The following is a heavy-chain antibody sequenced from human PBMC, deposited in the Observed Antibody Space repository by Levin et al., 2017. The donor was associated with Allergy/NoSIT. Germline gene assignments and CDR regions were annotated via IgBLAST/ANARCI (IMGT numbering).Heavy chain of an antibody. CDR1: GFTFSSYA. Sequence: GGSLRLSCAASGFTFSSYAMHWVRQAPGKGLEWVAVISYDGSNKYYADSVKGRFTISRDNSKNTLYLQMNSLRAEDTAVYYCARDGPYYYGSGSARPYYGMDVWGQGTTVTVSS. J-gene: IGHJ6*02. V-gene: IGHV3-30-3*01. D-gene: IGHD3-10*01. CDR3: ARDGPYYYGSGSARPYYGMDV. CDR2: ISYDGSNK.